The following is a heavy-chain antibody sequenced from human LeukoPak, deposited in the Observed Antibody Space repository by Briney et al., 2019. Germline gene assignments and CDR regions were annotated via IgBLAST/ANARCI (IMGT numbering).Heavy chain of an antibody. V-gene: IGHV3-21*01. CDR2: ISSSSSYI. CDR1: GFTFSSYS. CDR3: ATAGAYYYDSSGYYLFDY. D-gene: IGHD3-22*01. Sequence: PGGSLRLSCAASGFTFSSYSMNWVRQAPGKGLEWVSSISSSSSYIYYADSVKGRFTISRDNAKKSLYLQMNSLRAEDTAVYYCATAGAYYYDSSGYYLFDYWGQGTLVTVSS. J-gene: IGHJ4*02.